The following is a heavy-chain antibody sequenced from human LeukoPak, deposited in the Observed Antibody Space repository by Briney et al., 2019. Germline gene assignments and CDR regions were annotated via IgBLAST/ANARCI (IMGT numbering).Heavy chain of an antibody. CDR2: ISTSSIYI. D-gene: IGHD2-2*01. V-gene: IGHV3-21*01. Sequence: GGSLRLSCAASGFTFSSYSMNWVRQAPGMGLEWVSSISTSSIYIYYADSVKGRFTISRDNAKNSLYLQMNSLRAEDTAVYYCARGSEVVAAANNWFDPWGQGALVTVSS. CDR1: GFTFSSYS. CDR3: ARGSEVVAAANNWFDP. J-gene: IGHJ5*02.